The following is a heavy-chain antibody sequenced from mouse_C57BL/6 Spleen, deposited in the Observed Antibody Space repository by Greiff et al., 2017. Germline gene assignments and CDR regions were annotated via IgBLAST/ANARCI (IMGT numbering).Heavy chain of an antibody. J-gene: IGHJ3*01. CDR3: VRHDDMGSWFAY. Sequence: GGGLVQPKGSLKLSCAASGFSFNTYAMNWVRQAPGKGLEWVARIRSKSNNYATYYADSVKDRFTISRNDSESMLYLQMNNLKTEDTAMYYCVRHDDMGSWFAYWGQGTLVTVSA. CDR1: GFSFNTYA. CDR2: IRSKSNNYAT. V-gene: IGHV10-1*01. D-gene: IGHD1-1*02.